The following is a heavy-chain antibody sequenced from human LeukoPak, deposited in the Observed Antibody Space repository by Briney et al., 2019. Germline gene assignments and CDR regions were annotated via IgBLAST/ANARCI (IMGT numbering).Heavy chain of an antibody. J-gene: IGHJ4*02. CDR2: IIPIFGTA. CDR3: ARNYGMAASYSSGYDY. V-gene: IGHV1-69*05. CDR1: GGTFSSYA. Sequence: GASVKVSCKASGGTFSSYAISWVRQAAGQGLEWMGGIIPIFGTANYAQKFQGRVTITTDESTSTAYMELSSLRSEDTAVYYCARNYGMAASYSSGYDYWGQGTLVTVSS. D-gene: IGHD6-19*01.